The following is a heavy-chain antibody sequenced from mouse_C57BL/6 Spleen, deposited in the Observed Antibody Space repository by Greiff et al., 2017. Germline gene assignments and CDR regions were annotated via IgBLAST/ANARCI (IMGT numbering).Heavy chain of an antibody. V-gene: IGHV5-6*02. CDR2: ISSGGSYT. D-gene: IGHD2-2*01. Sequence: EVMLVESGGDLVKPGGSLKLSCAASGFTFSSYGLSWVRQTPDKRLEWVATISSGGSYTYSPDSVKGRFTISRDNDKNTLYLQMSSLKSEDTAMYYCARRPYGYDEDYYAMDYWGQGTSVTVSS. J-gene: IGHJ4*01. CDR1: GFTFSSYG. CDR3: ARRPYGYDEDYYAMDY.